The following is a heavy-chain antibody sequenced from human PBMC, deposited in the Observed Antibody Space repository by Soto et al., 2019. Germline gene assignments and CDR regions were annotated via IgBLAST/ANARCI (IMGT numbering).Heavy chain of an antibody. CDR3: ARGNVWGSYRS. V-gene: IGHV4-31*03. D-gene: IGHD3-16*02. CDR2: IYYSGST. CDR1: GGSISSGGYY. J-gene: IGHJ4*02. Sequence: PSETLALTCTVSGGSISSGGYYWSWIRQHPGKGLEWIGYIYYSGSTYYNPSLKSRVTISVDTSKNQFSLKLSSVTAADTAVYYCARGNVWGSYRSWGQGTLVTVSS.